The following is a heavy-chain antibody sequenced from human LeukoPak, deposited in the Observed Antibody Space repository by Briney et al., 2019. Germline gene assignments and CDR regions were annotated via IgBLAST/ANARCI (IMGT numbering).Heavy chain of an antibody. CDR2: IHYSGST. CDR3: ARTYRIAAAGLFDY. V-gene: IGHV4-59*11. J-gene: IGHJ4*02. Sequence: SETLSLTCTVSGGSISSHYWSWIRQPPGKGLEWIGYIHYSGSTNYNPSLKSRVTISVDTSKNQFSLKLSSVTAADTAVYYCARTYRIAAAGLFDYWGQGTLVTVSS. CDR1: GGSISSHY. D-gene: IGHD6-13*01.